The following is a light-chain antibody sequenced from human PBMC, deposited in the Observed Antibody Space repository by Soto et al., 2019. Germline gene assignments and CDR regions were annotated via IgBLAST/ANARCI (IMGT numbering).Light chain of an antibody. J-gene: IGKJ4*01. Sequence: EIVLTQSPATLSLSPGERVTLSCRASQSVSSYFAWYQQKPGLAPRLLIYDASTRAAGIPARFSGSGSGTDFTLTISSLEPDDFAVYYCQQRSDWPLTFGGGTEVEIK. V-gene: IGKV3-11*01. CDR1: QSVSSY. CDR3: QQRSDWPLT. CDR2: DAS.